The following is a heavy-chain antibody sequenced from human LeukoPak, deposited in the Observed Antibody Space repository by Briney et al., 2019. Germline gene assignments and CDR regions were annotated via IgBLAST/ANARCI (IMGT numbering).Heavy chain of an antibody. V-gene: IGHV4-59*01. CDR2: IYYSGST. Sequence: SETLSLTCTVSGGSISSYYWSWIRQPPGKGLEWIGYIYYSGSTNYNPSLKGRVTISVDTSKNQFSLKLSSVTAADTAVYYCARDFRFLEDYWGQGTLVTVSS. CDR3: ARDFRFLEDY. D-gene: IGHD3-3*01. J-gene: IGHJ4*02. CDR1: GGSISSYY.